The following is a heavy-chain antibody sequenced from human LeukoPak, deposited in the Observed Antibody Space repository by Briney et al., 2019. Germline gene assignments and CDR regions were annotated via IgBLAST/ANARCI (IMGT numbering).Heavy chain of an antibody. CDR3: ARDGIAAAGSDY. J-gene: IGHJ4*02. CDR1: GFSFSTQR. CDR2: ISSSSSYI. V-gene: IGHV3-21*01. Sequence: GGSLRLSCAASGFSFSTQRMHWVRQAPGKGLEWVSSISSSSSYIYYADSVKGRFTISRDNAKNSLYLQMNSLRAEDTAVYYCARDGIAAAGSDYWGQGTLVTVSS. D-gene: IGHD6-13*01.